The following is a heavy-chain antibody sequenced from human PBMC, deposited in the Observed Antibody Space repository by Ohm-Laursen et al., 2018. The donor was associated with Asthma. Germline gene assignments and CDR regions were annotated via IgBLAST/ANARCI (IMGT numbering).Heavy chain of an antibody. V-gene: IGHV3-11*01. J-gene: IGHJ5*02. CDR2: ISSSGDTI. Sequence: SLRLSCAASGFTFSDYSMSWIRQAPGKGLEWVSYISSSGDTIYYADSVKGRFTISRDNAKNSLHLQMNSLRAEDTAVYYCARGEGSWFDPWGQGTLVTVSS. CDR3: ARGEGSWFDP. CDR1: GFTFSDYS.